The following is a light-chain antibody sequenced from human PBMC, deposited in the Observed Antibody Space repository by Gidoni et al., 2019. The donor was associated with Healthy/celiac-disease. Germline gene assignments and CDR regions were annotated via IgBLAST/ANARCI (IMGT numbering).Light chain of an antibody. J-gene: IGKJ4*01. CDR2: DAS. Sequence: DIQMTQSPSSLSASVGDRVTITCQASQGISSYLNWYQQKPGKAPKLLIYDASNLETGVPSRFSGCGSGSAFTFTISRLQPVDIATYYCHHYDNLTFXGXTKLEIK. CDR1: QGISSY. V-gene: IGKV1-33*01. CDR3: HHYDNLT.